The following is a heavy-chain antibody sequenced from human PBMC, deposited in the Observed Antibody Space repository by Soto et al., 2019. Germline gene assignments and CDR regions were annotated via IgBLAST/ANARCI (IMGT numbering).Heavy chain of an antibody. D-gene: IGHD3-10*01. CDR1: GFTFSGSA. Sequence: PGGSLRLSCAASGFTFSGSAMHWVRQASGKGLEWVGRIRSKANSYATAYAASVKGRFTISRDDSKNTAYLQMNSLKTEDTAVYYCTRISSFRATSMVRTPLFLDVWGQGTTVTVSS. CDR2: IRSKANSYAT. V-gene: IGHV3-73*01. J-gene: IGHJ6*02. CDR3: TRISSFRATSMVRTPLFLDV.